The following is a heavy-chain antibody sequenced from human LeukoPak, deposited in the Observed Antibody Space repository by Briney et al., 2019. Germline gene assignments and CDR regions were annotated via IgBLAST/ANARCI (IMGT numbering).Heavy chain of an antibody. CDR3: ASIGIQLWTFDY. V-gene: IGHV4-59*08. D-gene: IGHD5-18*01. CDR2: IYYSGST. J-gene: IGHJ4*02. Sequence: XIRXPPGXXLXWIGYIYYSGSTNYNPSLKGRVTISVDTSKNQFSLKLSSVTAADTAVYYCASIGIQLWTFDYWGQGTLVTVSS.